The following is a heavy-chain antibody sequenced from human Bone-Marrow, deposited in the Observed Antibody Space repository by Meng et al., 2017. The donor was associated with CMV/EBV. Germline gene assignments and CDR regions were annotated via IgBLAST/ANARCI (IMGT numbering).Heavy chain of an antibody. CDR2: IYSSSST. CDR3: ARDLLGGTKGAFDI. CDR1: GFTLSRYW. V-gene: IGHV3-66*03. J-gene: IGHJ3*02. Sequence: GESLKISCAASGFTLSRYWMHWVRQAPGKGLEWVSVIYSSSSTYYADSVKGRFTVSRDNSKNTLYLQMNSLRAEDTAVYYCARDLLGGTKGAFDIWGQGTLVTVSS. D-gene: IGHD1-1*01.